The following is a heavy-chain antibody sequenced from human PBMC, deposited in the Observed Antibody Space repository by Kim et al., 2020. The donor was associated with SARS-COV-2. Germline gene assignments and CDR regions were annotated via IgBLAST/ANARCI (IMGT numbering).Heavy chain of an antibody. CDR1: GFTFTNYG. J-gene: IGHJ4*02. Sequence: GGSLRLSCAVSGFTFTNYGLHWVRQAPGKGLEWVAATSYDGNNKYYAGSMQGRFTMSRDNSMNTVYLQMNSLRAEDTAVYFCTKAVPRGQGVGYAEFNYWGQRALVAVSS. D-gene: IGHD3-3*01. CDR2: TSYDGNNK. CDR3: TKAVPRGQGVGYAEFNY. V-gene: IGHV3-30*18.